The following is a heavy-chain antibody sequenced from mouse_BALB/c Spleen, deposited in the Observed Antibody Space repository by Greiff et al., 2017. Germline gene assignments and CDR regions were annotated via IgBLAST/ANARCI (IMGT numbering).Heavy chain of an antibody. CDR3: ARVYGYYYAMDY. D-gene: IGHD2-2*01. CDR2: IRNKANGYTT. V-gene: IGHV7-3*02. J-gene: IGHJ4*01. CDR1: GFTFTDYY. Sequence: EVQGVESGGGLVQPGGSLRLSCATSGFTFTDYYMSWVRQPPGKALEWLGFIRNKANGYTTEYSASVKGRFTISRDNSQSILYLQMNTLRAEDSATYYCARVYGYYYAMDYWGQGTSVTVSS.